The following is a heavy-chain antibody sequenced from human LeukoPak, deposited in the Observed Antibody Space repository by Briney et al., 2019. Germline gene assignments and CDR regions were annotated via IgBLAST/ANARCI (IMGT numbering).Heavy chain of an antibody. CDR1: GFTFSSYS. V-gene: IGHV3-21*01. J-gene: IGHJ6*03. CDR2: ISSSSSYI. D-gene: IGHD3-3*01. CDR3: ARVLRFLEWLLSDYYYMDV. Sequence: GGSLRLSCAASGFTFSSYSMNWVRQAPGKGLEWVSSISSSSSYIYYADSVKGRFTISRDNAKNSLYLQMNSLRAEDTAVYYCARVLRFLEWLLSDYYYMDVWGKGTTVTVSS.